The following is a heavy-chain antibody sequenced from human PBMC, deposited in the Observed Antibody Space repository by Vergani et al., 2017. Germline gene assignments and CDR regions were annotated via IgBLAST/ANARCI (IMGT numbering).Heavy chain of an antibody. J-gene: IGHJ2*01. CDR1: GYTFTGYY. CDR2: INPNSGGT. V-gene: IGHV1-2*02. D-gene: IGHD6-13*01. CDR3: ARGVGYSSSWYLSCIWYFDL. Sequence: QVQLVQSGAEVKKPGSSVKVSCKASGYTFTGYYMHWVRQAPGQGLEWMGWINPNSGGTNYAQKFQGRVTMTRDTSISTAYMELSRLRSDDTAVYYCARGVGYSSSWYLSCIWYFDLWGRGTLVTVSS.